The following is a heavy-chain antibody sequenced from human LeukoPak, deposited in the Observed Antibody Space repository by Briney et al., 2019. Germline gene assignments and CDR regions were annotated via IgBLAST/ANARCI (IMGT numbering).Heavy chain of an antibody. D-gene: IGHD6-19*01. CDR1: GGSISSYY. CDR2: IYYSGST. J-gene: IGHJ4*02. CDR3: ARGEAVAGQGYFDY. Sequence: ASETLSLTCTVSGGSISSYYWSWVRQPPGKGLEWIGYIYYSGSTNYNPSLKSRVTISVDTSKNQFSLKLSSVTAADTAVYYCARGEAVAGQGYFDYWGQGTLVTVSS. V-gene: IGHV4-59*01.